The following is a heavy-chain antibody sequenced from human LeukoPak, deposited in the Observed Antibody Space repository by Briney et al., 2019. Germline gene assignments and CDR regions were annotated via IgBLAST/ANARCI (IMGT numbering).Heavy chain of an antibody. CDR2: IYRSGTT. CDR3: ARRYSGSYYVVRIGGKFDY. Sequence: SETLSLTCAVSGGSISSTNWWSWVRQPPGKGLEWIGEIYRSGTTNYKPSLKSRVTISLDKSRNHFSLKLSSVTAADTAVYYCARRYSGSYYVVRIGGKFDYWGQGTLVTVSS. J-gene: IGHJ4*02. D-gene: IGHD1-26*01. V-gene: IGHV4-4*02. CDR1: GGSISSTNW.